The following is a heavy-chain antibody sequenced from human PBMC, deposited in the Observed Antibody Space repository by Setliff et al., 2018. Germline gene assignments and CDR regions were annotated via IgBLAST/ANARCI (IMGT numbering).Heavy chain of an antibody. CDR2: INPNSGGT. CDR3: ARAGGAAAGISMDV. J-gene: IGHJ6*03. D-gene: IGHD6-13*01. CDR1: GYTFTGYY. Sequence: ASVKVSCKASGYTFTGYYMHWVRQAPGQGLEWMGWINPNSGGTNYAQKFQGRVTMTRDTSISTAYMELSRLRSDDTAVYYCARAGGAAAGISMDVWGKGTTVTVSS. V-gene: IGHV1-2*02.